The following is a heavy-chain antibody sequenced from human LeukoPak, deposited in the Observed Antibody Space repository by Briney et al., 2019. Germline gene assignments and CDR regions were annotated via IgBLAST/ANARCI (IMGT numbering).Heavy chain of an antibody. D-gene: IGHD3-22*01. V-gene: IGHV6-1*01. CDR3: ARTYDSTNYYVFYS. Sequence: SQTLSLTCAISVDSVTSNSAAWNWIRQSPSRGLEWLGRTYYRSKWFNDYAVSVKSRITINPDTSKNQFSLQLNSVTPEDTAVYYCARTYDSTNYYVFYSWGQGTLVTVSS. CDR2: TYYRSKWFN. J-gene: IGHJ4*02. CDR1: VDSVTSNSAA.